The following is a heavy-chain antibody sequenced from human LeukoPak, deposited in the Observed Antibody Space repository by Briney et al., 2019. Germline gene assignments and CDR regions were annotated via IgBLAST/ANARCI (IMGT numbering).Heavy chain of an antibody. Sequence: PGGSLRLSCAASGFTFSSYSMNWVRQAPGKGLEWVSYISSSSSTIYYADSVKGRFTISRDNAKNSLYLQMNSLRAEDTAVYYCARVTEGGSSGYWGQGTLVTVSS. CDR1: GFTFSSYS. D-gene: IGHD3-10*01. V-gene: IGHV3-48*01. CDR3: ARVTEGGSSGY. J-gene: IGHJ4*02. CDR2: ISSSSSTI.